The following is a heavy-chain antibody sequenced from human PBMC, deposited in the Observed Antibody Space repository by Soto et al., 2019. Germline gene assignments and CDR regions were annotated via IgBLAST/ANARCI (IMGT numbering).Heavy chain of an antibody. Sequence: ESGGGVVQPGRSLRLSCAASGFIFSSYSMHWVRQAPGKGLEWVAMISNDGSNKDYVDSVKGRFTISRDNSNNTLSLQMNSLRAEDTAVYYCARDQFLEAFDIWGQGTMVTVSS. CDR3: ARDQFLEAFDI. CDR2: ISNDGSNK. V-gene: IGHV3-30-3*01. J-gene: IGHJ3*02. CDR1: GFIFSSYS. D-gene: IGHD2-21*01.